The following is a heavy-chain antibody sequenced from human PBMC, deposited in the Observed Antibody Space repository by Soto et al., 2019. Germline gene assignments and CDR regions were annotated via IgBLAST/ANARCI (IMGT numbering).Heavy chain of an antibody. J-gene: IGHJ3*02. D-gene: IGHD4-17*01. CDR1: GGGITSYY. V-gene: IGHV4-59*01. CDR2: IYFTGST. CDR3: ARRHGDHSTFAFDI. Sequence: QVQLHESGPGLVKPSETLSLTCAVSGGGITSYYWNWIRPSPGKGLEWIGYIYFTGSTKYNPSLSSRVSSSIDTSTRRFSLILTSVTAADAAVYYCARRHGDHSTFAFDIWSQGTLVTVSS.